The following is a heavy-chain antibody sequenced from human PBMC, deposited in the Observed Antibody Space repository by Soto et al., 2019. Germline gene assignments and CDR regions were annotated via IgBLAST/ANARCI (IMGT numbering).Heavy chain of an antibody. J-gene: IGHJ4*01. CDR2: ISRTSNYI. V-gene: IGHV3-21*01. Sequence: PGGSLRLSCAASGFTFSGYSMNWVRQAPGKGLEWVSSISRTSNYIHYADSVKGRFIISRDNAQNSLFLQMDSLRAEDTAMYYCASRFFGLVRPVVGGYWGQVTPVTVYS. CDR1: GFTFSGYS. CDR3: ASRFFGLVRPVVGGY. D-gene: IGHD3-3*01.